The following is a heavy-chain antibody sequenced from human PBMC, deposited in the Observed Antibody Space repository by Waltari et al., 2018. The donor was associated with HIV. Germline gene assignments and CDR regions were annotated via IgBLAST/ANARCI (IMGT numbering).Heavy chain of an antibody. V-gene: IGHV4-38-2*02. CDR1: GFSITTGSY. J-gene: IGHJ4*02. CDR2: IYHTGSA. Sequence: QVQLQESGPGLVRPSETLSPSCSVSGFSITTGSYWGWVRQPPGKGLELIGYIYHTGSAYYHPSLKSRVSISVDTSKNQFSLKVNSMTASDAAVYYCARVRPADQRYLDYWGQGTLVTVSS. D-gene: IGHD6-25*01. CDR3: ARVRPADQRYLDY.